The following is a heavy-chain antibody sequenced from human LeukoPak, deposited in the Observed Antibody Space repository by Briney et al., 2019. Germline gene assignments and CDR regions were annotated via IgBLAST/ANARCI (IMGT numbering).Heavy chain of an antibody. CDR2: ISYDGSNK. CDR3: ARVGHPSVVTMTFDF. CDR1: GFTFSTYG. Sequence: GRSLRLSCAASGFTFSTYGMHLVRQAPSKGLEWVAVISYDGSNKYDADSVKGRFTISRDDSKNTLYLQMNSLRAEDTALYYCARVGHPSVVTMTFDFWGQGTLVTVSS. J-gene: IGHJ4*02. D-gene: IGHD2-2*01. V-gene: IGHV3-30*03.